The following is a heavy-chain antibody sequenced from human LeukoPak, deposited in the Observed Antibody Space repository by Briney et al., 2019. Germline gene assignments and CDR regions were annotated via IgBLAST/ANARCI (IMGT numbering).Heavy chain of an antibody. CDR3: ATWTGRGYLFDY. CDR1: GGTFSSYA. V-gene: IGHV1-69*05. J-gene: IGHJ4*02. CDR2: IIPIFGTA. Sequence: PSVKVSCKASGGTFSSYAISWVRQAPGQGLEWMGGIIPIFGTANYAQKFQGRVTITTDESTSTAYVELSSQRSEDTAVYYCATWTGRGYLFDYWGQGTLVTVSS. D-gene: IGHD3/OR15-3a*01.